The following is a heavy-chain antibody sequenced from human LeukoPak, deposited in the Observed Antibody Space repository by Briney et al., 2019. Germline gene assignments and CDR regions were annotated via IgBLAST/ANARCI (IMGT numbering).Heavy chain of an antibody. J-gene: IGHJ4*02. CDR3: ARVFTWNYEDFDY. CDR1: GFTVSSNY. D-gene: IGHD1-7*01. Sequence: GGSLRLSCAASGFTVSSNYMSWVRQAPGKGLEWVSVIYSGGSTYYADSVKGRFTISRDNSKNTLYLQMNSLRAEDTAVYYCARVFTWNYEDFDYWGQGTVVTVSS. V-gene: IGHV3-66*02. CDR2: IYSGGST.